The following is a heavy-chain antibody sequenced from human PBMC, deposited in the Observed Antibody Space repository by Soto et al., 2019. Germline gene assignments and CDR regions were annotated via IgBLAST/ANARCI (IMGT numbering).Heavy chain of an antibody. D-gene: IGHD3-9*01. Sequence: VGSLTLSCAASGFTFSGSAMHWVRQASGKGLGWVGRIRSKANSNATAYAATVTGRFTISRDDSKNTAYLQMNSLKTEDTAVYYCTRLDILTGYYLLGGYYYYGMDVWGQGTTVTVSS. CDR2: IRSKANSNAT. CDR3: TRLDILTGYYLLGGYYYYGMDV. V-gene: IGHV3-73*01. CDR1: GFTFSGSA. J-gene: IGHJ6*02.